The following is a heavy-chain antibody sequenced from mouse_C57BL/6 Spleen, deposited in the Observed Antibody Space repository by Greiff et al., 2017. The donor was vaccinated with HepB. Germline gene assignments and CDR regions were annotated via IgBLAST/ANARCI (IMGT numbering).Heavy chain of an antibody. CDR2: IYPSSGNT. V-gene: IGHV1-81*01. CDR3: ARRGIYYDYDVFAY. D-gene: IGHD2-4*01. Sequence: VQLQQSGAELARPGASVKLSCKASGYTFTSYGISWVKQRTGQGLEWIGEIYPSSGNTYYNEKFKGKATLTADKASSTAYMELRSLTSEDSAVYFCARRGIYYDYDVFAYWGQGTLVTVSA. J-gene: IGHJ3*01. CDR1: GYTFTSYG.